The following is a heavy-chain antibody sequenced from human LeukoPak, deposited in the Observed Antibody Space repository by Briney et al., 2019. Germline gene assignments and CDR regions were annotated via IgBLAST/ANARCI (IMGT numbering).Heavy chain of an antibody. Sequence: PGGSLRLSCAASGFTFNSYAMSWVRQAPGKGLEWVSAISGSGGSTYYADSVKGRFTISRDNSKNTLYLQTNSLRDEDTAVYDCAKDGYGGYYFEYWGQGTLVTVSS. V-gene: IGHV3-23*01. D-gene: IGHD5-12*01. CDR1: GFTFNSYA. J-gene: IGHJ4*02. CDR2: ISGSGGST. CDR3: AKDGYGGYYFEY.